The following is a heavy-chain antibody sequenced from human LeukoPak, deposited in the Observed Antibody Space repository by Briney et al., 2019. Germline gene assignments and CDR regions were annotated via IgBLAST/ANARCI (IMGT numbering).Heavy chain of an antibody. CDR2: IIPIFGTA. V-gene: IGHV1-69*06. D-gene: IGHD2-15*01. Sequence: AASVKVSCKASGYTFTSYAISWVRQAPGQGLEWMGGIIPIFGTANYAQKFQGRVTITADKSTSTAYMELSSLRSEDTAVYYCARAESFVVVVAAHRPPPDAFDIWGQGTMVTVSS. CDR3: ARAESFVVVVAAHRPPPDAFDI. J-gene: IGHJ3*02. CDR1: GYTFTSYA.